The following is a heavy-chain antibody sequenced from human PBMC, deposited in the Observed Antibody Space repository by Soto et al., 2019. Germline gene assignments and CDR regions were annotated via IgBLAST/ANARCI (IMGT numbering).Heavy chain of an antibody. CDR1: GFTFSSYA. V-gene: IGHV3-23*01. Sequence: VGSLRLSCAASGFTFSSYAMSWVRQAPGKGLEWVSAISGSGGSTYYADSVKGRFTISRDNSKNTLYPQMNSLRAEDTAVYYCAIGRTIAAAQLDYWGQGTLVTVSS. CDR3: AIGRTIAAAQLDY. D-gene: IGHD6-13*01. J-gene: IGHJ4*02. CDR2: ISGSGGST.